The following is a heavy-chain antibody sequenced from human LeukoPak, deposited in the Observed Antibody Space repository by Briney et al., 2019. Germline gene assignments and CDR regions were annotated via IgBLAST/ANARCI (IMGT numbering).Heavy chain of an antibody. CDR1: GFTFSSYG. V-gene: IGHV3-33*01. D-gene: IGHD3-10*01. J-gene: IGHJ4*02. CDR3: ARDWGSGNSYYFDY. CDR2: IWYDGNNK. Sequence: PGGSLRLSCAASGFTFSSYGMHWVRQAPGKGLEWVAVIWYDGNNKYYEDSVKGRFTISRDNSKNTLYLQMNSLRAEDTAVYYCARDWGSGNSYYFDYWGQGTLVTVSP.